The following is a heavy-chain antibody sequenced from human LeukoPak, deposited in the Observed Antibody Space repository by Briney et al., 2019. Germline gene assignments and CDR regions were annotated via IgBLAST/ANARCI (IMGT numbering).Heavy chain of an antibody. Sequence: VASVKVSCKASGYTFSRHDINWVRQAAGQGLEWMGWMNPNSGNTGYAQKFQGRVTMTRNTSISTAYMELSSLRSEDTAVYYCARGYYDSSGYSVNFDYWGQGTLVTVSS. V-gene: IGHV1-8*01. CDR1: GYTFSRHD. J-gene: IGHJ4*02. CDR3: ARGYYDSSGYSVNFDY. CDR2: MNPNSGNT. D-gene: IGHD3-22*01.